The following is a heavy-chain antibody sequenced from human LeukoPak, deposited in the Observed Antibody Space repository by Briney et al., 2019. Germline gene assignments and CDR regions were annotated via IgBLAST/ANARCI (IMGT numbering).Heavy chain of an antibody. CDR2: ISYDGSNK. D-gene: IGHD2-21*02. V-gene: IGHV3-30*04. CDR1: GFTFSSHA. CDR3: AREESRGTALYNWFDP. J-gene: IGHJ5*02. Sequence: GGSLRLSCAASGFTFSSHAMHWVRQAPGKGLEWVAAISYDGSNKYYADSVKGRFTISRDNSKNTLYLQMNSLRAEDTAVYYCAREESRGTALYNWFDPWGQGTLVTVSS.